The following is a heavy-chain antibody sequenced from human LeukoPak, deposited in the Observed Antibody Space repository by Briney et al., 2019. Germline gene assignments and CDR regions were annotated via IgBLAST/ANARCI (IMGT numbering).Heavy chain of an antibody. Sequence: ASVKVSCKASRYTFTNYGISWVRQAPGQGLEWMGWISAYSGNTNYAQKLQGRVTMTTDTSTSTAYMELRSLRSADTAVYYCARGLPVVAATLRWFDPWGQGTLVTVSS. CDR2: ISAYSGNT. J-gene: IGHJ5*02. CDR1: RYTFTNYG. V-gene: IGHV1-18*01. D-gene: IGHD2-15*01. CDR3: ARGLPVVAATLRWFDP.